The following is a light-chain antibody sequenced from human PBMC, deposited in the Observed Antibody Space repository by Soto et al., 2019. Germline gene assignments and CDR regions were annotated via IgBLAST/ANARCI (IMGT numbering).Light chain of an antibody. V-gene: IGKV3-20*01. CDR3: QQFATSPPTWT. J-gene: IGKJ1*01. Sequence: EIVVTQAPVTLAWSPGGRATLSCRASQSVDSSYLAWYQQIPGQAPRLLIYGASSRATGIPDRFSGSGSGTDFTLTISRLEPEDFAVYYCQQFATSPPTWTFGQGTKVDIK. CDR1: QSVDSSY. CDR2: GAS.